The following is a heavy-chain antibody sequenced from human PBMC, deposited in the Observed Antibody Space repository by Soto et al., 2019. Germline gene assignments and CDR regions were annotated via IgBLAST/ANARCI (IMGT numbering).Heavy chain of an antibody. V-gene: IGHV4-39*01. J-gene: IGHJ6*02. CDR3: ARAHLLIAAAGRISYYYGMDG. Sequence: SETLSLTCTVSGGSISSSSYYWGWIRQPPGKGLEWIGSIYYSGSTYYNPSLKSRVTISVDTSKNQFSLKLSSVTAADTAVYYCARAHLLIAAAGRISYYYGMDGWGQGTTVTVSS. CDR1: GGSISSSSYY. CDR2: IYYSGST. D-gene: IGHD6-13*01.